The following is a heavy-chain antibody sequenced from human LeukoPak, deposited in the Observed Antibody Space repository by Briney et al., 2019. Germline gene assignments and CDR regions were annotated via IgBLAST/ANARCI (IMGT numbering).Heavy chain of an antibody. CDR3: ARDSSSWYSDY. CDR1: GGSISSSSYY. V-gene: IGHV4-39*07. D-gene: IGHD6-13*01. J-gene: IGHJ4*02. Sequence: SETLSLTCTVSGGSISSSSYYWGWIRQPPGKGLEWIGSIYYSGSTYYNPSLKSRVTISVDTSKNQFSLKLSSVTAADTAVYYCARDSSSWYSDYWGQGTLVTVSS. CDR2: IYYSGST.